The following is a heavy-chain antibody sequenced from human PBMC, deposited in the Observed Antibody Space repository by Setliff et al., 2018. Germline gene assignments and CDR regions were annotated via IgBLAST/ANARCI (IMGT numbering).Heavy chain of an antibody. CDR3: ATFRGYTYGYDY. D-gene: IGHD5-18*01. J-gene: IGHJ4*02. V-gene: IGHV1-18*01. CDR2: ISGSTDNT. CDR1: GYTSINYG. Sequence: ASVKVSCKASGYTSINYGISWVRQAPGQGLEWMGWISGSTDNTNYAQKFRGRVTLTKDASTNTAYMELRSLGSDDTAVYYCATFRGYTYGYDYWGQGTLVTVSS.